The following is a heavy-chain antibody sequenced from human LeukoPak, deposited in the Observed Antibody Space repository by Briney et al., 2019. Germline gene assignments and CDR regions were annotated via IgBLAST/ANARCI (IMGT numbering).Heavy chain of an antibody. Sequence: GESLKISCKGSGYSFTSYWIGWVRQMPGKGLEWMGIIYPGDSDTRYSPSFQGQVTISADKSISTAYLQWSSLKASDTAMYYCARQAGAAITYDAFDIWGQGTMVTVSS. CDR2: IYPGDSDT. CDR1: GYSFTSYW. D-gene: IGHD1-26*01. J-gene: IGHJ3*02. CDR3: ARQAGAAITYDAFDI. V-gene: IGHV5-51*01.